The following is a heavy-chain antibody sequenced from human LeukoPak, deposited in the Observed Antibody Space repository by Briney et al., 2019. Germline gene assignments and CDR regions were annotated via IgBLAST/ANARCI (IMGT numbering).Heavy chain of an antibody. CDR1: TFSFSEYP. Sequence: GGSLRLSCAASTFSFSEYPMSWVRQAPGKGLEWVGRIKSKTNGGTTDYAAPVKGRFTISRDDSKNTLYLQMNSLKTEDTAVYYCTKFDYAAFEYWGQGTLVTVSS. CDR3: TKFDYAAFEY. V-gene: IGHV3-15*01. J-gene: IGHJ4*02. CDR2: IKSKTNGGTT. D-gene: IGHD4-17*01.